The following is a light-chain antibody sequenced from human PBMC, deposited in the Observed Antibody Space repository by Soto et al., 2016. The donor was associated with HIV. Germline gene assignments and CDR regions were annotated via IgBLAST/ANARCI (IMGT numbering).Light chain of an antibody. CDR1: QSLLHSGGKTY. V-gene: IGKV2D-29*02. Sequence: EIVMTQSPLSLSVSPGESASISCRPSQSLLHSGGKTYLYWYLQKPGQSPQLLIYEVSNRFSGVSDRFGGRGSGTNFTLKISRVEAEDAGVYYCVQTFQLPWTFGQGTKLEIK. J-gene: IGKJ1*01. CDR3: VQTFQLPWT. CDR2: EVS.